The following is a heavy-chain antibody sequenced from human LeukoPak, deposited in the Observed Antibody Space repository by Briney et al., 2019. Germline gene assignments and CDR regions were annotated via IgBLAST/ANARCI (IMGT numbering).Heavy chain of an antibody. CDR2: INPSGGST. CDR1: GYTFTSYY. V-gene: IGHV1-46*01. D-gene: IGHD2-21*02. CDR3: ARAVVVTEGAFDI. Sequence: ASVKVSCKASGYTFTSYYMHWVRQAPGQGLEWMGIINPSGGSTSYAQEFQGRVNMTRDTSTSTVYMELSSLRSEDTAVYYCARAVVVTEGAFDIWGQGTMVTVSS. J-gene: IGHJ3*02.